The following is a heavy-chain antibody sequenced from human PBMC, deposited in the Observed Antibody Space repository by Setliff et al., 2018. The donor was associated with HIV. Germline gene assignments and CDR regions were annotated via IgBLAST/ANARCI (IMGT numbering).Heavy chain of an antibody. D-gene: IGHD3-22*01. J-gene: IGHJ4*02. CDR2: INHSGST. CDR3: ASRIYYYDSSAYYHPV. CDR1: GGSFSGYY. V-gene: IGHV4-34*01. Sequence: SETLSLTCAVYGGSFSGYYWSWIRQPPGKGLEWIGEINHSGSTNYNPSLKSRVAISIDTSKNQFSLNLTSVTAADTAVYYCASRIYYYDSSAYYHPVWGQGTLVTVSS.